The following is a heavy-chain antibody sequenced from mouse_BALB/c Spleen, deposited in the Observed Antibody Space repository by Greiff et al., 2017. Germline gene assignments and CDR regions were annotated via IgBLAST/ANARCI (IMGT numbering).Heavy chain of an antibody. J-gene: IGHJ4*01. D-gene: IGHD1-1*01. Sequence: QVQLQQSGAELVKPGASVKLSCKTSGYTFTSYWIQWVKQRPGQGLGWIGEIFPGTGTTYYNEKFKGKATLTIDTSSSTAYMQLSSLTSEDSAVYFCARRYYGSSLYAMDDWGQGTSVTVSS. V-gene: IGHV1S132*01. CDR1: GYTFTSYW. CDR2: IFPGTGTT. CDR3: ARRYYGSSLYAMDD.